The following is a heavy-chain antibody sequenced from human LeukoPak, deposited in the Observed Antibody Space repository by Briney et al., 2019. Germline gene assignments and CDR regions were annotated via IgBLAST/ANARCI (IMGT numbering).Heavy chain of an antibody. D-gene: IGHD3-3*01. CDR2: ISYDGSNK. CDR1: GFTFSSYA. J-gene: IGHJ6*02. CDR3: ARDRVVTTYYYYYYGMDV. V-gene: IGHV3-30-3*01. Sequence: GGSLRLSCAASGFTFSSYAMHWVGQAPGKGLEWVAVISYDGSNKYYADSVKGRFTISRDNSKNTLYLQMNSLRAEDTAVYYCARDRVVTTYYYYYYGMDVWGQGTTVTVSS.